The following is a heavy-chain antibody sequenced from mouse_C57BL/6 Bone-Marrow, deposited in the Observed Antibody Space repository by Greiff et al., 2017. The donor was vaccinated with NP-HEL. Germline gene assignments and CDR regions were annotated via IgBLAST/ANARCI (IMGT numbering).Heavy chain of an antibody. V-gene: IGHV14-4*01. CDR2: IDPENGDT. CDR3: TTPPLLWSAY. J-gene: IGHJ3*01. CDR1: GFNIKDDY. D-gene: IGHD2-10*01. Sequence: VQLQQPGAELVRPGASVKLSCTASGFNIKDDYMHWVKQRPEQGLEWIGWIDPENGDTEYASKFQGKATITADTSSNTAYLQLSSLTSEDSAVYYCTTPPLLWSAYWGQGTLVTVSA.